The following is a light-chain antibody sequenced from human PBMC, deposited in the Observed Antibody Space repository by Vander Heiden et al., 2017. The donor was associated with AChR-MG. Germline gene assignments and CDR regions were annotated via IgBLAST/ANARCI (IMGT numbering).Light chain of an antibody. Sequence: QSVLTQPPSAAGTPGQRVTISCSGSDSNVGSNPVNWYQQLPGTATKLRIYSNNQPPSGVPDRFSGSKSGTSASLAISGLQSEDEADYYCAAWDDSLNGSVVFGGGTKLTVL. CDR3: AAWDDSLNGSVV. CDR2: SNN. V-gene: IGLV1-44*01. CDR1: DSNVGSNP. J-gene: IGLJ2*01.